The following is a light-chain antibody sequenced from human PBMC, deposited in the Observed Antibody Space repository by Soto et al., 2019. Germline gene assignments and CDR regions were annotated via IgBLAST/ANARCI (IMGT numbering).Light chain of an antibody. CDR2: DAS. CDR3: QQYGSSPLT. CDR1: QSLSSSY. V-gene: IGKV3D-20*01. J-gene: IGKJ4*01. Sequence: IVWTQSPATLSLSPGERATLSCGASQSLSSSYLAWYQQKPGLAPRLLIYDASSRATGIPDRFSGSGSGTDFTLAISRLEPEDFAVYYCQQYGSSPLTFGGGTKVEIK.